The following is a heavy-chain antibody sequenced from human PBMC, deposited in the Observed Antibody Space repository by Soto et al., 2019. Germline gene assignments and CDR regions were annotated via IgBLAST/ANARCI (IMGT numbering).Heavy chain of an antibody. CDR2: ISYDGSNK. J-gene: IGHJ4*02. CDR1: GFTFSSYA. CDR3: ARDQDKFDY. Sequence: GGSLRLSCAASGFTFSSYAMRWVRQAPGKGLEWVAVISYDGSNKYYADSVKGRFTISRDNSKNTLYLQMNSLRAEDTAVYYCARDQDKFDYWGQGTLVTVSS. V-gene: IGHV3-30-3*01.